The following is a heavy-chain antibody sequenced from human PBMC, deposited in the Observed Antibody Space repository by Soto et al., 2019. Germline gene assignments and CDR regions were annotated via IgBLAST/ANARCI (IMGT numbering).Heavy chain of an antibody. Sequence: QVQLVQSGAEVKKPGSSVKVSCKASGGTFSSYAISWVRQAPGQGLEWMGGIISIFGTANYAQKFQGRVTITADESTSTAYMELSSLRSEDTAVYYCARDSAAGTTLWPPAYWGQGTLVPGSS. CDR3: ARDSAAGTTLWPPAY. CDR2: IISIFGTA. J-gene: IGHJ4*02. CDR1: GGTFSSYA. V-gene: IGHV1-69*01. D-gene: IGHD6-13*01.